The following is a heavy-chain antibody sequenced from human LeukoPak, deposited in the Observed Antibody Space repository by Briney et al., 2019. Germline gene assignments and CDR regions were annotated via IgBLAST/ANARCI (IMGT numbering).Heavy chain of an antibody. Sequence: SETLSLTCAVYGGSFSGYYWSWIRQPPGKGLEWIGEINHSGSTNYNPSLKSRVTISVDTSKNQFSLKLSSVTAADTAVYYCARLYSSGWPEYFDYWGQGTLVTVSS. D-gene: IGHD6-19*01. V-gene: IGHV4-34*01. J-gene: IGHJ4*02. CDR1: GGSFSGYY. CDR3: ARLYSSGWPEYFDY. CDR2: INHSGST.